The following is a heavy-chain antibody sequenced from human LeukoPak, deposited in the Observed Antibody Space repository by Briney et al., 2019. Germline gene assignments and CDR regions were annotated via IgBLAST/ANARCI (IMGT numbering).Heavy chain of an antibody. J-gene: IGHJ3*02. D-gene: IGHD6-19*01. CDR3: ARWQWLVDAFYI. CDR1: GFTFSRYE. V-gene: IGHV3-13*04. Sequence: GGSLRLSCAASGFTFSRYEMHWVRQATGKGLEWVSAIGTAGDTYYPGSVKGRFTISRENAKNSLYLQMNSLRAGDTAVYYCARWQWLVDAFYIWGLGGMVTVSS. CDR2: IGTAGDT.